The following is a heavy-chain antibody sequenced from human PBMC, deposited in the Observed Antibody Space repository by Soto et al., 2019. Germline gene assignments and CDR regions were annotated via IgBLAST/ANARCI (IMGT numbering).Heavy chain of an antibody. D-gene: IGHD5-12*01. CDR1: ADTFTDSS. CDR2: INLNSGGT. V-gene: IGHV1-2*02. J-gene: IGHJ5*02. Sequence: ASVKVSCKASADTFTDSSLHRVRQAPGQGLEWMGWINLNSGGTFYGEHFQGRVTMTWDTSIYTAHMELSRLKSDDTAVYHCARDLGGYDLYGPDTWGQGTLVTVSS. CDR3: ARDLGGYDLYGPDT.